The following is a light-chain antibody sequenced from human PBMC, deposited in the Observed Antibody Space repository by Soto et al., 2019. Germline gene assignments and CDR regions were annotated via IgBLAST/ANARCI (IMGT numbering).Light chain of an antibody. Sequence: QSALTQPASVSGSPGQPITISCTGTSSDVGSYNLVSWYQQHPGKAPKLMIYEVTKRPSGVSNRFSGSKSGNTASLTISGLQAEDEADYYCCSYAGTPTRVFGGGTKLTVL. CDR1: SSDVGSYNL. J-gene: IGLJ3*02. V-gene: IGLV2-23*02. CDR2: EVT. CDR3: CSYAGTPTRV.